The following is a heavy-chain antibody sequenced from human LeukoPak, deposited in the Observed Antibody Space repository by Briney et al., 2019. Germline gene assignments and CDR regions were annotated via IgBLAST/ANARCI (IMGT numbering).Heavy chain of an antibody. V-gene: IGHV1-2*02. Sequence: ASVKVSCKASGYTFNDHYIHWVRQAPGLGLEWMGWDNPKTGRTKYAQKLQARVTMTSDTSIVTAYMELSSLTSDDTATYYCARGILQQQLVANWGQGTLVTVSS. CDR3: ARGILQQQLVAN. D-gene: IGHD6-13*01. CDR1: GYTFNDHY. J-gene: IGHJ4*02. CDR2: DNPKTGRT.